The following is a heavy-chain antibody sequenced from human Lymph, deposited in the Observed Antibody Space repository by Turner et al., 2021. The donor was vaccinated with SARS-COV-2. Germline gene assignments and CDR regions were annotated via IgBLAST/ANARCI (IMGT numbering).Heavy chain of an antibody. V-gene: IGHV3-15*01. Sequence: EVQLVESGGCLVKPGGSLRLSCAASGFTFSNAWMTWVPRAPGKGLEWVGRIKTKTDGGTTDYAAPGKGRFTISRGDSKNTLYLQMNSLKTEDTAVYYCTTHSAPDYWGQGTLVTVSS. J-gene: IGHJ4*02. D-gene: IGHD6-13*01. CDR2: IKTKTDGGTT. CDR3: TTHSAPDY. CDR1: GFTFSNAW.